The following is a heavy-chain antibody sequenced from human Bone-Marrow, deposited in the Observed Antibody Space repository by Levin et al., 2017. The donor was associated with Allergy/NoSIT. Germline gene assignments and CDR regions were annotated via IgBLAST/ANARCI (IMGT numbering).Heavy chain of an antibody. V-gene: IGHV4-34*01. D-gene: IGHD6-25*01. J-gene: IGHJ3*01. CDR1: GESFDGYF. CDR2: IDHTGST. CDR3: ARALRGLRDFDF. Sequence: SQTLSLTCAAYGESFDGYFWTWIRPFPGKGLEWIGQIDHTGSTKYHPSLTTRVIISVDASKKQFSLTLTSVTAADTAVYYCARALRGLRDFDFWGQGTKVTVSS.